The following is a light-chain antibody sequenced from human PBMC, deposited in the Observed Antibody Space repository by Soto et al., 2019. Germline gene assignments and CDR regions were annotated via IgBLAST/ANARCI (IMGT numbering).Light chain of an antibody. J-gene: IGKJ5*01. CDR2: AAS. Sequence: DIQMTQSPCSLSASVGDRVTITCRASQGIGNDLAWYQQKPGKAPRLLIYAASSLQSGVPSRFSGSGSGTDFTLTISSLQPEDFATYYCQQSYSTLPITFGQGTRLEIK. CDR1: QGIGND. V-gene: IGKV1-39*01. CDR3: QQSYSTLPIT.